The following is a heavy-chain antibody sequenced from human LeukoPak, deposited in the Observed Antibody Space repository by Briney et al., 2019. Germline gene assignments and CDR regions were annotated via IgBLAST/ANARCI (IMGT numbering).Heavy chain of an antibody. V-gene: IGHV3-74*01. J-gene: IGHJ4*02. D-gene: IGHD4-23*01. CDR2: IKSDGIYT. Sequence: GGSLRLSCAASGFTLSSNWMHWVRQAPGTGLVWVSRIKSDGIYTSYADSVRGRFTISRDDTKCSLYLQMNSLRAEDTAVYYCARGSGNSLDYWGQGTLVTVSS. CDR1: GFTLSSNW. CDR3: ARGSGNSLDY.